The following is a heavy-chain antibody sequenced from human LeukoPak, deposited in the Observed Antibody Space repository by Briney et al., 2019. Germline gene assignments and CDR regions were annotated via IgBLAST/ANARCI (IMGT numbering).Heavy chain of an antibody. CDR2: ISGSGGST. V-gene: IGHV3-23*01. D-gene: IGHD1-26*01. CDR3: ARGSGVGATTEYYYYYYMDV. CDR1: GFTFSSYA. J-gene: IGHJ6*03. Sequence: GGSLRLSCAASGFTFSSYAMSWVRQAPGKGLEWVSAISGSGGSTYYADSVKGRFTISRDNAKNSLYLQMNSLRAEDTAVYYCARGSGVGATTEYYYYYYMDVWGKGTTVTVSS.